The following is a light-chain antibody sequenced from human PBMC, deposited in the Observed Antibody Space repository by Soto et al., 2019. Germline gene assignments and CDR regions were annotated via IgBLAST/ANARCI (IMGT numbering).Light chain of an antibody. CDR2: DNN. Sequence: QSVLTQPPAVSAAPGQRVIISCSGSTSNIGNNFVSWYQQLPGTAPKLLIYDNNKRPSGIPDRFSGSKSGTSATLGITGLQTGDEADYYCGTWDSNLSAVVFGGGTKLPS. CDR1: TSNIGNNF. V-gene: IGLV1-51*01. J-gene: IGLJ2*01. CDR3: GTWDSNLSAVV.